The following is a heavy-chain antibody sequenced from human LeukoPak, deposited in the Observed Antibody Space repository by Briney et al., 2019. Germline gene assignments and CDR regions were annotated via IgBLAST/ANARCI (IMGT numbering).Heavy chain of an antibody. CDR1: GFIFSDYV. CDR2: TTASGDRT. J-gene: IGHJ4*02. V-gene: IGHV3-23*01. D-gene: IGHD2-15*01. CDR3: ARRDIVVVVSASDY. Sequence: GESLRLSCAASGFIFSDYVMIWVRQAPGKGLEWVSGTTASGDRTYYADSVKGRFTMSRDNSKNTVYLQMNSLRVDDTAVYYCARRDIVVVVSASDYWGQGTLVTVSS.